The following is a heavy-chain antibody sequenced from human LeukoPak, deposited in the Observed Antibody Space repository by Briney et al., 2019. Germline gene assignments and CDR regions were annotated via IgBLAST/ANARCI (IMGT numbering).Heavy chain of an antibody. J-gene: IGHJ4*02. CDR1: GFSFISYG. CDR2: ISDDGRNK. D-gene: IGHD4-17*01. CDR3: AKRPSDYGDYVTYFDY. Sequence: GGSLRLSCAASGFSFISYGMHWVRQAPGKGLQWVGVISDDGRNKKYADSVKGRFTISRDNSKDTLYLQMNSLRDEDTAVYYCAKRPSDYGDYVTYFDYWGQGTLVTVSS. V-gene: IGHV3-30*18.